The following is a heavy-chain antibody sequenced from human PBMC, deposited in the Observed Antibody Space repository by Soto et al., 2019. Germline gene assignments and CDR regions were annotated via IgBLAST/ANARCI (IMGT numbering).Heavy chain of an antibody. CDR3: ARVGGGLASLGYYGMDV. J-gene: IGHJ6*02. D-gene: IGHD3-10*01. CDR1: GYTFIGYY. V-gene: IGHV1-2*04. CDR2: INPNSGGT. Sequence: QVQLVQSGAEVKKTGASVKVSCKASGYTFIGYYIHWVRQAPGQGLEWMGWINPNSGGTNYAQRFQGWVTMTRDRSIRRAYMELSRLKSDDAAVYYCARVGGGLASLGYYGMDVWGQGTTVTVSS.